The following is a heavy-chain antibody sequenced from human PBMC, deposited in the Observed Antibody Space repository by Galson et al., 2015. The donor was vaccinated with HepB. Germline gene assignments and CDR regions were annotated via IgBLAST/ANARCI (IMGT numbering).Heavy chain of an antibody. CDR1: GFRFGGYG. CDR3: ARDGYYYHNGGDSPLDS. Sequence: SLRLSCATSGFRFGGYGMHWVRQGPGKGLEWVAVIWFDGSKKYYAASVKGRFTISRDDSKSTVYLQMNSLRVEDTALYYCARDGYYYHNGGDSPLDSWGQGTLVTVSS. D-gene: IGHD2-21*01. V-gene: IGHV3-33*01. CDR2: IWFDGSKK. J-gene: IGHJ4*02.